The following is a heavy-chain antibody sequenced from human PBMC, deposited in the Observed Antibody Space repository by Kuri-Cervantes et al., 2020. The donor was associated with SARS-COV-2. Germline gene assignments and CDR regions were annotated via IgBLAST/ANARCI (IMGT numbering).Heavy chain of an antibody. V-gene: IGHV4-59*10. J-gene: IGHJ4*02. CDR3: AREGYCSSVSCFLFDY. CDR2: VYTSGIT. Sequence: ESLKISCAVYGGSFSGYYWSWIRQPPGKGLEWIGRVYTSGITNYNPSLKSRVTMSVDTSNNQFSLKLNSVTAADTAVYYCAREGYCSSVSCFLFDYWGQGMLVTVSS. CDR1: GGSFSGYY. D-gene: IGHD2-2*01.